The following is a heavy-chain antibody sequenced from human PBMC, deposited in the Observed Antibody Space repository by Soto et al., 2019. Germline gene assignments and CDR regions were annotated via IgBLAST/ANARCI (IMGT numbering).Heavy chain of an antibody. V-gene: IGHV5-51*01. Sequence: GESLKISCKGSGYNFNIYWIGWVRQMPGKGLEWMEIIYPGDSNTRYSPSFQGQVTISADKSISTAYLQWSSLKASDTAIYYCARTSTNWFDPWGQGTLVTVSS. CDR3: ARTSTNWFDP. CDR1: GYNFNIYW. J-gene: IGHJ5*02. D-gene: IGHD4-17*01. CDR2: IYPGDSNT.